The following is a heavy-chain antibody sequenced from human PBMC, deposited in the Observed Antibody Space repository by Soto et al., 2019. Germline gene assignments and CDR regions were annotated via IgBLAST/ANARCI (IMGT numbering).Heavy chain of an antibody. CDR2: LSYNSGTI. Sequence: SGGSLRLSCAASGFTFDDYAMSWARQAPGKGLEWVSGLSYNSGTIGYADSVKGRFTISRDNAKNSLYLQMNSLRAEETALYYCAKGSDRGYSFGYDYWGQGTLVTVAS. D-gene: IGHD5-18*01. V-gene: IGHV3-9*01. CDR1: GFTFDDYA. CDR3: AKGSDRGYSFGYDY. J-gene: IGHJ4*02.